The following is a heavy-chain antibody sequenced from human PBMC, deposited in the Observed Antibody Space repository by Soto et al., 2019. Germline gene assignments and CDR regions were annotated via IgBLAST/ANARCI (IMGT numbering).Heavy chain of an antibody. D-gene: IGHD2-2*02. CDR1: GYTFTSYG. Sequence: ASVKVSCKASGYTFTSYGISWVRQAPGQGLEWMGWISAYNGNTNYAQKLQGRVTMTTDTSTSTAYMELRSLRSDDTAVYYCARDLSVGYCSSTSCYTDDYYGMDVWGQGTTVTVS. CDR3: ARDLSVGYCSSTSCYTDDYYGMDV. CDR2: ISAYNGNT. V-gene: IGHV1-18*04. J-gene: IGHJ6*02.